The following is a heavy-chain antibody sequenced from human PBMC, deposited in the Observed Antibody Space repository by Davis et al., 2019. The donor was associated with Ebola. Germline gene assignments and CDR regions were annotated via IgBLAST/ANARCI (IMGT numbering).Heavy chain of an antibody. Sequence: AASVKVSCKASGYTFTSYDINWVRQAPGQGLEWMGGIIPIFGTSNYAQKFQGRVTITADESTSTAYMELSSLRSEDTAVYYCARDFLYSGYDSIAFDIWGQGTMVTVSS. CDR1: GYTFTSYD. J-gene: IGHJ3*02. CDR3: ARDFLYSGYDSIAFDI. D-gene: IGHD5-12*01. CDR2: IIPIFGTS. V-gene: IGHV1-69*13.